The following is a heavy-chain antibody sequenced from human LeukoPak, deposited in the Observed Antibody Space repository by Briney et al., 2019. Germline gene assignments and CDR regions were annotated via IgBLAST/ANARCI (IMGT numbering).Heavy chain of an antibody. CDR3: AHSGGIAEFGHRGLTG. D-gene: IGHD6-13*01. CDR2: IYWDDDK. J-gene: IGHJ4*02. CDR1: GFSLSTSGVG. V-gene: IGHV2-5*02. Sequence: SGPTLVNPTQTLTLTCTFSGFSLSTSGVGVGWIRQPPGKALEWLALIYWDDDKRYSPSLKSRLTITKDTSKNQVVLTMTNMDPVDTATYYCAHSGGIAEFGHRGLTGWGQGTLVTVSS.